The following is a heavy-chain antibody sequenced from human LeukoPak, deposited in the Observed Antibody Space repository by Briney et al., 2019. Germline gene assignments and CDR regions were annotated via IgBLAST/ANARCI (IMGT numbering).Heavy chain of an antibody. CDR1: GGSISSSSYY. V-gene: IGHV4-39*01. CDR2: IYYSGST. J-gene: IGHJ4*02. CDR3: ARSYGASDYGVDY. D-gene: IGHD4-17*01. Sequence: SETLSLTCAVSGGSISSSSYYWGWIRQPPGKGLEWIGSIYYSGSTYYNPSLMSRVTISVDTSKNQFSLKLSSATAADTAVYYCARSYGASDYGVDYWGQGTLVTVSS.